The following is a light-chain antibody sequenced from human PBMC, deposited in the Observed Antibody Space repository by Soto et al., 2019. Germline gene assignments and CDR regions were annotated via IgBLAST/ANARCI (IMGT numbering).Light chain of an antibody. J-gene: IGKJ5*01. CDR3: QQSYSTPIS. CDR2: DVS. Sequence: DIQMTQSPSSLSASVGDRVTITCRASQSISTYLNWYQQKSGNAPKLLIYDVSTLQTGVPSRFSGSGSGTDFTLTISSLQPEDFAPYYCQQSYSTPISFGQGTRLEIK. V-gene: IGKV1-39*01. CDR1: QSISTY.